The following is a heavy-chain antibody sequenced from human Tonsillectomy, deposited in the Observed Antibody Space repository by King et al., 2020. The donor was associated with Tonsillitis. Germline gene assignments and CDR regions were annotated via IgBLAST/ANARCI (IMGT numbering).Heavy chain of an antibody. CDR3: ARDNGDVGLDV. CDR1: GYSISSGSF. D-gene: IGHD4-17*01. CDR2: IHHSGTT. J-gene: IGHJ6*02. V-gene: IGHV4-38-2*02. Sequence: LQLQESGPGLVKPSETLSLTCTVSGYSISSGSFWGWIRQPPGKGLEWIGSIHHSGTTYHNASLKSRVTISLDTSKNQFSLKVSSVSAADTAVYYCARDNGDVGLDVWGQGTTVTVSS.